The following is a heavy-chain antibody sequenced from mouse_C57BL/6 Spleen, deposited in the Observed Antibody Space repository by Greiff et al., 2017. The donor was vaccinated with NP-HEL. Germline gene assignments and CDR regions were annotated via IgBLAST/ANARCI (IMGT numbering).Heavy chain of an antibody. J-gene: IGHJ1*03. D-gene: IGHD1-1*01. V-gene: IGHV5-9*01. Sequence: EVQGVESGGGLVKPGGSLKLSCAASGFTFSSYTMSWVRQTPEKRLEWVATISGGGGNTYYPDSVKGRFTISRDNAKNTLYLQMSSLRSEDTALYYCARHYYGSSFDVWGTGTTVTVSS. CDR2: ISGGGGNT. CDR3: ARHYYGSSFDV. CDR1: GFTFSSYT.